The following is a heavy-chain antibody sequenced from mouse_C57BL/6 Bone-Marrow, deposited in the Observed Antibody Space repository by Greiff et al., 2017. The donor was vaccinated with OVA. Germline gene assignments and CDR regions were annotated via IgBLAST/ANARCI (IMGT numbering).Heavy chain of an antibody. CDR1: GFTFSSYG. V-gene: IGHV5-6*01. Sequence: EVHLVESGGDLVKPGGSLKLSCAASGFTFSSYGMSWVRQTPDKRLEWVATISSGGSYTYYPDSVKGRFTISRDNAKNTLYLQMSSLKSEDTAMYYCARQGSNYDYFDYWGQGTTLTVSS. CDR2: ISSGGSYT. J-gene: IGHJ2*01. CDR3: ARQGSNYDYFDY. D-gene: IGHD2-5*01.